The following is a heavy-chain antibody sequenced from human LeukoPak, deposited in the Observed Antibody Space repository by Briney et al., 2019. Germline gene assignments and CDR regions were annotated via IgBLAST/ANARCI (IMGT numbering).Heavy chain of an antibody. D-gene: IGHD3-10*01. V-gene: IGHV4-34*01. CDR1: GGSFSGYY. CDR3: ARGKSYHIRGFDY. CDR2: INHSGST. Sequence: PSETLSLTCAVYGGSFSGYYWSWIRQPPGKGLEWIGEINHSGSTNYNPSLKSRVTISVDTSKSQFSLKLSSVTAADTAVYYCARGKSYHIRGFDYWGQGTLVTVSS. J-gene: IGHJ4*02.